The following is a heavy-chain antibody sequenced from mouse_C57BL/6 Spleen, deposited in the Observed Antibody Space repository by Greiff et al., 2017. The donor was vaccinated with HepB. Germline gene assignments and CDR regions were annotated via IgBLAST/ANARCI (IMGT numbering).Heavy chain of an antibody. CDR2: IYPGDGDT. D-gene: IGHD1-1*01. J-gene: IGHJ3*01. Sequence: LKQSGPELVKPGASVKISCKASGYAFSSSWMNWVKQRPGKGLEWIGRIYPGDGDTNYNGKFKGKATLTADKSSSTAYMQLSSLTSEDSAVYFCAREGDYYGSSYAFAYWGQGTLVTVSA. CDR3: AREGDYYGSSYAFAY. V-gene: IGHV1-82*01. CDR1: GYAFSSSW.